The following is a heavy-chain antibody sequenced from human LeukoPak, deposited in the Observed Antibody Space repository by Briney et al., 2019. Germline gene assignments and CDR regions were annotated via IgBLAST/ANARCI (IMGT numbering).Heavy chain of an antibody. J-gene: IGHJ4*02. CDR3: ARIMVRGPIDY. Sequence: SETLSLTCTVSGGSISSYYWSWIRQPPGKGLEWIGEINHSGSTNYNPSLKSRVTISVDTSKNQFSLKLSSVTAADTAVYYCARIMVRGPIDYWGQGTLVTVSS. D-gene: IGHD3-10*01. CDR2: INHSGST. CDR1: GGSISSYY. V-gene: IGHV4-34*01.